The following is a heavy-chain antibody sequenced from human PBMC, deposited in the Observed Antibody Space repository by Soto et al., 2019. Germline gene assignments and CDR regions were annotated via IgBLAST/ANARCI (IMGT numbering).Heavy chain of an antibody. V-gene: IGHV3-53*01. CDR3: ARGVPVGAIGRFYFDS. CDR1: GFTVSNNY. J-gene: IGHJ4*02. CDR2: MYSGGTAT. Sequence: EVQLVESGGGLIQPGGSLRLSCAASGFTVSNNYMIWVRQAPGKGLEWVSVMYSGGTATSYADSVKGRFTVSRDNSKNTVSLQLDSLKADDTAVYYCARGVPVGAIGRFYFDSWGQGTLVTVSS. D-gene: IGHD1-26*01.